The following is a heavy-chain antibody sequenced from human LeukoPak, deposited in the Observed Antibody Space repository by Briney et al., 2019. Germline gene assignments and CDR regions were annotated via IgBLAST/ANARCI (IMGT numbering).Heavy chain of an antibody. CDR1: GFTFSDYA. V-gene: IGHV3-23*01. CDR2: ISGSGVST. CDR3: AKGGVVATIRVYFDY. D-gene: IGHD5-12*01. J-gene: IGHJ4*02. Sequence: GGSLRLSCAASGFTFSDYAMNWVRQAPGKGLEWVSAISGSGVSTYYADSVKGRFTISRDNSKNTLYLKMNSLRAEDTAVYYCAKGGVVATIRVYFDYWGQGTLVTVSS.